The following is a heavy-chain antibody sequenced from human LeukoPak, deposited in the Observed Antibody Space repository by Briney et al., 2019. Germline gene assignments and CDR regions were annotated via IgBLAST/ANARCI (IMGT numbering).Heavy chain of an antibody. CDR1: GYSISSGYY. J-gene: IGHJ4*02. V-gene: IGHV4-38-2*02. Sequence: SETLSLTCTVSGYSISSGYYWGWIRQPPGKGLEWIGSIYHSGSAYYNPSLKSRVTISVDTSKNQFSLKLSSVTAADTAVYYCARVLHSSGYRHFDYWGQGTLVTVSS. CDR3: ARVLHSSGYRHFDY. CDR2: IYHSGSA. D-gene: IGHD3-22*01.